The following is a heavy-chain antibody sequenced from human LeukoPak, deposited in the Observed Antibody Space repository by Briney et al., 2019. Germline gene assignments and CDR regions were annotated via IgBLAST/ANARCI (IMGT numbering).Heavy chain of an antibody. D-gene: IGHD2-8*01. V-gene: IGHV4-38-2*01. CDR1: GYSISSTYY. Sequence: PSETLSLTCAVSGYSISSTYYWGWIRQPPGKGLEWIGIMYHNGNTYYSPSLRSRVAMSVDTSKNQLSLNLSSVTAADTAVYYCARAPANYYMDVWGKGTTVTVSS. CDR2: MYHNGNT. CDR3: ARAPANYYMDV. J-gene: IGHJ6*03.